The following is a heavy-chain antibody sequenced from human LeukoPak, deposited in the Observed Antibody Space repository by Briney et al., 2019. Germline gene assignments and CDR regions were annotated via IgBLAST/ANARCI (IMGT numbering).Heavy chain of an antibody. CDR3: AKDLRYCSSTSCFTGSDY. J-gene: IGHJ4*02. V-gene: IGHV3-53*01. D-gene: IGHD2-2*01. CDR2: IYSGGST. Sequence: PGGSLRLSCAASGFTVSSNYMSWVRQAPGKGLEWVSVIYSGGSTYYADSVKGRFTISRDNSKNTLYLQMNSLRAEDTAVYYCAKDLRYCSSTSCFTGSDYWGQGTLVTVSS. CDR1: GFTVSSNY.